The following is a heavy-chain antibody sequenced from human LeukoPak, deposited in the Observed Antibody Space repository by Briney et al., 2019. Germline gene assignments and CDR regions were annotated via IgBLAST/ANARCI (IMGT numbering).Heavy chain of an antibody. CDR2: INHSGST. CDR1: GGSFSGYY. V-gene: IGHV4-34*01. J-gene: IGHJ4*02. D-gene: IGHD3-22*01. Sequence: SETLSLTCAVYGGSFSGYYWSWIRQPPGKGLEWIGEINHSGSTNYNPSLKSRVTISVDTSKNQFSLKLSSVTAADTAVYYCARVTEDSYYYDSSGYYYYFDYWGQGTLVTVSS. CDR3: ARVTEDSYYYDSSGYYYYFDY.